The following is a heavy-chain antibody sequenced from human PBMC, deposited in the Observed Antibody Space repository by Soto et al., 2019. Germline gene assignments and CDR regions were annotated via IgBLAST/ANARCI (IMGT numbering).Heavy chain of an antibody. D-gene: IGHD6-19*01. V-gene: IGHV4-34*01. CDR2: NNHSGST. Sequence: PSETLSLTCAVYGGSFSGYYWSWIRQPPGKGLEWIGENNHSGSTNYNPSLKSRVTISVDTSKNQFSLKLSSVTAADTAVYYCARARWLAYYFDYWGQGTLVTVSS. CDR1: GGSFSGYY. CDR3: ARARWLAYYFDY. J-gene: IGHJ4*02.